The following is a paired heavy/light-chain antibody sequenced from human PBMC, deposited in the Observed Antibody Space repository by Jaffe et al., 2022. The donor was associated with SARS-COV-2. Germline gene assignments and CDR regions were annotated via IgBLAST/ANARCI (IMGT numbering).Light chain of an antibody. CDR3: QSYDNRQRGYWV. V-gene: IGLV1-40*01. CDR1: SSNIGAGFD. J-gene: IGLJ3*02. Sequence: QSVLTQPPSVSGAIGQRVTISCTGSSSNIGAGFDVHWYQQLPGIAPKLLIYGNINRPSGVPDRFSGSKSGTSASLVITGLQAEDEADYYCQSYDNRQRGYWVFGGGTELTV. CDR2: GNI.
Heavy chain of an antibody. CDR2: IYTSGNT. V-gene: IGHV4-61*02. CDR3: ARWADDTSGYYYVQY. Sequence: QVQLQESGPGLVKPSQTLSLTCSVSGGSISRGNYYWSWIRQPAGKGLEWIGRIYTSGNTNYHPSLKSRVTISLDTSKNQFSLKLNSVTAADTAVYYCARWADDTSGYYYVQYWGQGALVTVSS. D-gene: IGHD3-22*01. J-gene: IGHJ4*02. CDR1: GGSISRGNYY.